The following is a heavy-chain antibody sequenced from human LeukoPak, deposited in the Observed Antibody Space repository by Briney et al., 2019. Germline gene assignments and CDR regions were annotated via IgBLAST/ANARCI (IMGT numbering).Heavy chain of an antibody. CDR1: GGSISSYY. V-gene: IGHV4-59*08. Sequence: SETLSLTCTVSGGSISSYYWSWIRQPPGKGLEWIGYIYYSGSTNYNPSLKSRVTISVDTSKNQFSLKLSSVTAADTAVYYCARYYYGSGSYYFFDYWGQGTLVTVSS. J-gene: IGHJ4*02. CDR2: IYYSGST. D-gene: IGHD3-10*01. CDR3: ARYYYGSGSYYFFDY.